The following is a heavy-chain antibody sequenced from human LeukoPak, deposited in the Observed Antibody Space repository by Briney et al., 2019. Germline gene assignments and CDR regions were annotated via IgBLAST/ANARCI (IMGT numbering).Heavy chain of an antibody. D-gene: IGHD3-10*01. Sequence: ASVKVSFKASGSTCSSYYFYWVRQAPRQGQELMGIINPSCGSTSYAQNFQSRGTMTRDASTSTVYMELRSLSSEDTAGYYCRSYSHWGQGNLVTVSS. V-gene: IGHV1-46*01. CDR1: GSTCSSYY. CDR2: INPSCGST. J-gene: IGHJ4*02. CDR3: RSYSH.